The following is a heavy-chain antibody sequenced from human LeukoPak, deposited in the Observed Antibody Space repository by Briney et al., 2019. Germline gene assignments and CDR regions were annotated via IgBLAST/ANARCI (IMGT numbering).Heavy chain of an antibody. CDR3: ARGRDIVATIEEPFDP. CDR1: GGSISSYY. D-gene: IGHD5-12*01. J-gene: IGHJ5*02. CDR2: FYTSVST. V-gene: IGHV4-4*07. Sequence: PSETLSLTCTVSGGSISSYYWSWIRQPAGKGLEWIARFYTSVSTNNNTSLKSRATMSVDASKNQSSLKLNSVTAADTAVYYCARGRDIVATIEEPFDPWGQGTLVTVSS.